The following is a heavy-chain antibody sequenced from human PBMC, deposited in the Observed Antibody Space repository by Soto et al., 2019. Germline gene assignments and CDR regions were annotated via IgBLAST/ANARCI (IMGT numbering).Heavy chain of an antibody. J-gene: IGHJ6*03. V-gene: IGHV3-23*01. CDR3: AKGRGSLRFLEWLQRGYYMDV. D-gene: IGHD3-3*01. Sequence: EVQLLESGGGLVQPGGSLRLSCAASGFTFSSYAMSWVRQAPGKGLEWVSAISGSGGSTYYADSVKGRFTISRDNSKNTLYLQMNSLRAEDTAVYYCAKGRGSLRFLEWLQRGYYMDVWGKGTTVTVSS. CDR2: ISGSGGST. CDR1: GFTFSSYA.